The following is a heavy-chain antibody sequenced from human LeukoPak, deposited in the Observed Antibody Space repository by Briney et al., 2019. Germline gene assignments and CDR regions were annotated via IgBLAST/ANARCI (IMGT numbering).Heavy chain of an antibody. Sequence: PGGSLRLSCAASGFTFGVYSMNWVRQAPGKGLEWVSSITSSSSYIYYADSVKGRFTISRDNAKNSLYLQMNSLRAEDTAVYYCARDFDYGDYGYWGQGTLVTVSS. D-gene: IGHD4-17*01. CDR1: GFTFGVYS. CDR3: ARDFDYGDYGY. CDR2: ITSSSSYI. V-gene: IGHV3-21*01. J-gene: IGHJ4*02.